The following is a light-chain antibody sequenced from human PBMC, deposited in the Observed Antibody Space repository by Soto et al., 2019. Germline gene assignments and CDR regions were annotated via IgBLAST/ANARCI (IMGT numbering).Light chain of an antibody. J-gene: IGLJ3*02. CDR2: VDN. CDR1: SSNIGDHY. V-gene: IGLV1-51*01. Sequence: QSVLTQPPSVSAAPGQKVIIACSGSSSNIGDHYVFWYQQFPGTAPRLLIYVDNKRPPGIPDRFSGSKSGTSATLGITGLQTGDEADYYCATWGANLRVFGGGTKLTVL. CDR3: ATWGANLRV.